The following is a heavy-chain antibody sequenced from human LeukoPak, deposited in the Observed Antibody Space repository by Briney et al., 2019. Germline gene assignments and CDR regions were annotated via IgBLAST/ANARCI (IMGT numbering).Heavy chain of an antibody. Sequence: SETLSLTCTVSGGSISSYYWSWIRRPPGKGLEWIGYIYYSGSTNYNPSLKSRVTISVDTSKNQFSLKLSSVTAADTAVYYCARASPYSSSWFSYYFDYWGQGTLVTVSS. CDR3: ARASPYSSSWFSYYFDY. CDR1: GGSISSYY. D-gene: IGHD6-13*01. J-gene: IGHJ4*02. CDR2: IYYSGST. V-gene: IGHV4-59*01.